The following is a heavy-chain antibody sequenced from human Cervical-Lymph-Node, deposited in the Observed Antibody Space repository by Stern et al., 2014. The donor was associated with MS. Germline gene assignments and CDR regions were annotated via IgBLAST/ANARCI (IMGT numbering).Heavy chain of an antibody. Sequence: HVQLQESGPGLVKPSQSLSLTCTVSGGSITSGGYYWSWIRQHPGKGLEYIGDIYHFGDTYYNPSLKSRVTMSVDTSKNQFSLKLSSVTAADTAVYYCARGVPYGDHPYGMDVWGQGTTVTVSS. CDR1: GGSITSGGYY. V-gene: IGHV4-31*03. D-gene: IGHD4-17*01. J-gene: IGHJ6*02. CDR3: ARGVPYGDHPYGMDV. CDR2: IYHFGDT.